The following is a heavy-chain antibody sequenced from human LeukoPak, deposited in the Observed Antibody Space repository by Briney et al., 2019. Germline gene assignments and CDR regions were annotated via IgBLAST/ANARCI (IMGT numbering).Heavy chain of an antibody. Sequence: SETLSLTCAVYGGSFSGYYWSWIRQPPGKGLEWIGEINHSGSTNYNPSLKSRVTISVDTSKNQFSLKLSSVTAADTAVYYCARDSTYYDFWSGYNGPNWFDPWGQGTLVTVSS. CDR3: ARDSTYYDFWSGYNGPNWFDP. V-gene: IGHV4-34*01. CDR1: GGSFSGYY. J-gene: IGHJ5*02. CDR2: INHSGST. D-gene: IGHD3-3*01.